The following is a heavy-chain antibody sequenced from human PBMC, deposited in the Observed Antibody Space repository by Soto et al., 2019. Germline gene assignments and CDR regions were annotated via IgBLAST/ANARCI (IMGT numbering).Heavy chain of an antibody. CDR1: GFTFSSYG. CDR3: AKGGGGLLWFGELSDAFDI. D-gene: IGHD3-10*01. J-gene: IGHJ3*02. CDR2: ISYDGSNK. Sequence: GGSLRLSCAASGFTFSSYGMHWVRQAPGKGLEWVAVISYDGSNKYYADSVKGRFTISRDNSKNTLYLQMNSLRAEDTAVYYCAKGGGGLLWFGELSDAFDIWGQGTMVTVS. V-gene: IGHV3-30*18.